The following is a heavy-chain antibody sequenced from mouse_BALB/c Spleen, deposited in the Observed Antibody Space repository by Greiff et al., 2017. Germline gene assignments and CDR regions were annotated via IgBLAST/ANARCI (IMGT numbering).Heavy chain of an antibody. J-gene: IGHJ4*01. D-gene: IGHD2-4*01. CDR2: ISSGSSTI. CDR1: GFTFSSFG. V-gene: IGHV5-17*02. CDR3: ARRIYYDYDGTPYYAMDY. Sequence: DVHLVESGGGLVQPGGSRKLSCAASGFTFSSFGMHWVRQAPEKGLEWVAYISSGSSTIYYADTVKGRFTISRDNPKNTLFLQMTSLRSEDTAMYYCARRIYYDYDGTPYYAMDYWGQGTSVTVSS.